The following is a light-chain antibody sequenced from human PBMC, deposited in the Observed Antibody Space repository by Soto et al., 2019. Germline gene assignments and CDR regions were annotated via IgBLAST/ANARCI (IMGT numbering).Light chain of an antibody. J-gene: IGKJ2*01. CDR2: VAS. Sequence: DIVMTQSPRTLPVTPGEPAAISCKSSESLRHSNGYSYLDWYVQKPGQSPQLLIHVASDRASGVPDRFSGSGSGTDFTLKISRVEAEDVGVYYCMAALQSLPYTFGQGTKLEIK. CDR1: ESLRHSNGYSY. V-gene: IGKV2-28*01. CDR3: MAALQSLPYT.